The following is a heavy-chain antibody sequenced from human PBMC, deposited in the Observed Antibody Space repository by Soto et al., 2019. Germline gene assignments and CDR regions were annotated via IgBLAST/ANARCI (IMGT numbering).Heavy chain of an antibody. CDR3: ARIKRITMIVVVYDAFDI. V-gene: IGHV1-18*04. CDR1: GYTFTGYY. CDR2: ISAYNGNT. D-gene: IGHD3-22*01. J-gene: IGHJ3*02. Sequence: ASVKVSCKASGYTFTGYYMHWVRQAPGQGLEWMGWISAYNGNTNYAQKLQGRVTMTTDTSTSTAYMELRSLRSDDTAVYYCARIKRITMIVVVYDAFDIWGQGTMVTVSS.